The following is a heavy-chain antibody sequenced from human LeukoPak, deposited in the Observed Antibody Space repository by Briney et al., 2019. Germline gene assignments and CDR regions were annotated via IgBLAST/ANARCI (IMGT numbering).Heavy chain of an antibody. CDR2: IYSGGST. CDR3: ARAPRGYCSSTSCYTLYYYYGMDV. V-gene: IGHV3-53*01. Sequence: GGSLRLSCAASGFTVSSNYMSWVRQAPGKGLEWVSVIYSGGSTSYADSVKGRFTISRDNSKNTLYLQMNSLRAEDTAVYYCARAPRGYCSSTSCYTLYYYYGMDVWGQGTTVTVSS. CDR1: GFTVSSNY. D-gene: IGHD2-2*02. J-gene: IGHJ6*02.